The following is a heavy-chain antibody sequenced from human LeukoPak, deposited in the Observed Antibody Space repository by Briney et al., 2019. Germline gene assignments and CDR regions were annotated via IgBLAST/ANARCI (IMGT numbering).Heavy chain of an antibody. J-gene: IGHJ3*02. CDR3: ARGGLGAFDI. V-gene: IGHV4-61*02. CDR2: IYTSGST. CDR1: GGSISSGSYY. Sequence: ASETLSLTCTVSGGSISSGSYYWSWIRQPAGKGLEWIGRIYTSGSTNYNPSLKSRVTISVDTSKNQFSLKLSSVTAADTAVYYCARGGLGAFDIWGQGTMVTVSS.